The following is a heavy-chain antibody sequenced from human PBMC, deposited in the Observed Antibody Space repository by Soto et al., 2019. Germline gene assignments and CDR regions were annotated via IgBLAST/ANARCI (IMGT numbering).Heavy chain of an antibody. V-gene: IGHV1-18*01. CDR3: ARDTGYYDSSGPTRSFDY. J-gene: IGHJ4*02. D-gene: IGHD3-22*01. CDR2: ISAYNGNT. CDR1: GGTFSSYT. Sequence: ASVKVSCKASGGTFSSYTISWVRQAPGQGLEWMGWISAYNGNTNYAQKLQGRVTMTTDTSTGTAYMELRSLRSDDTAVYYCARDTGYYDSSGPTRSFDYWGQGTLVTVSS.